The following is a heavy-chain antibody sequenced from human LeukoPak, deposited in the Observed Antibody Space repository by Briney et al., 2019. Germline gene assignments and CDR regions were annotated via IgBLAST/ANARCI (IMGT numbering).Heavy chain of an antibody. J-gene: IGHJ2*01. D-gene: IGHD1-1*01. CDR1: GGSISSYY. CDR3: ARDYTGYWYFDL. CDR2: IYYSGST. V-gene: IGHV4-59*01. Sequence: PSETLSLTCTVSGGSISSYYWSWIRQPPGKGLEWIGYIYYSGSTNYNPSLKSRVTISVDTSKNQFSLKLSSVTAADTAVYYCARDYTGYWYFDLWGRGTLVTVSS.